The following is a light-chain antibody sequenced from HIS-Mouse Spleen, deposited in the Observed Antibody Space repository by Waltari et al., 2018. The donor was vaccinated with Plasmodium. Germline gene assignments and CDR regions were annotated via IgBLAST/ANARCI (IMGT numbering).Light chain of an antibody. Sequence: QSALTQPPSASGSPGQSVTIPCTGTSSAVGGYNYVSWYQQPPGKAPKLMIYEVSKRPSGVPHRVAGSKSGNTASLTVSGLQAEDEADYYCSSYAGSNNLVFGGGTKLTVL. CDR1: SSAVGGYNY. V-gene: IGLV2-8*01. CDR3: SSYAGSNNLV. CDR2: EVS. J-gene: IGLJ2*01.